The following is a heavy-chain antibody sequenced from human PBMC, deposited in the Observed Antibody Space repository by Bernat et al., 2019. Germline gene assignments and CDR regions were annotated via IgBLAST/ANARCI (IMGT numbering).Heavy chain of an antibody. J-gene: IGHJ6*03. D-gene: IGHD3-3*01. CDR2: ICSKAYGGTT. Sequence: EVQLVESGGGLVQPGRSLRLSCTASGFTFGDYAMSLVRQAPGKGLEWVGFICSKAYGGTTEYAAAVKGRFTISRDDSKSIAYLQMNSLKTEDTAVYYCTREVTFWSGYQSYYYYYYMDVWGKGTTVTVSS. V-gene: IGHV3-49*04. CDR3: TREVTFWSGYQSYYYYYYMDV. CDR1: GFTFGDYA.